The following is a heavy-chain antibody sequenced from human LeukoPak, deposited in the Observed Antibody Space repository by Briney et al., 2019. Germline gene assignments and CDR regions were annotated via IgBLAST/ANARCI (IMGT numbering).Heavy chain of an antibody. CDR2: INHSGST. J-gene: IGHJ6*04. Sequence: MSSETLSLTCAVYGGSFSGYYWSWIRHPPGKGLEWIGEINHSGSTNYNPSLKSRVTISVDTSKNQFSLKLSSVTAADTAVYYCATLRRSNGMDVWGKGTTVTVSS. V-gene: IGHV4-34*01. CDR3: ATLRRSNGMDV. D-gene: IGHD5/OR15-5a*01. CDR1: GGSFSGYY.